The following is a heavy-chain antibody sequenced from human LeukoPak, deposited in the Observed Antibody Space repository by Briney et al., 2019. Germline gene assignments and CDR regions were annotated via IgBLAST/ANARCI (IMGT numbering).Heavy chain of an antibody. CDR1: GYSFTTYW. CDR3: ARRGRYSGSYYSLGY. J-gene: IGHJ4*02. V-gene: IGHV5-10-1*01. D-gene: IGHD1-26*01. CDR2: IDPSDSYT. Sequence: PGESLKISCKGSGYSFTTYWISWVRLMPGKGLEWMGRIDPSDSYTDYSPSFQGHVSISVDKSISTAYLQWSSLKASDTAMYYCARRGRYSGSYYSLGYWGQGTLVTVSS.